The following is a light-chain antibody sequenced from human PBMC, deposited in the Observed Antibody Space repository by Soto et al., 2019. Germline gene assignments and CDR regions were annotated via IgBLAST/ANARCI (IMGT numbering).Light chain of an antibody. V-gene: IGKV3-20*01. CDR2: GAS. CDR3: QQYDSSPLT. Sequence: EIVLTQSPGTLSLSPGERATLSCRASQSVSSSFLAWYQQKPGQAPRLLIYGASSRATGIPARFSGSGSGTDFTLTISRLEPEDVAVYYCQQYDSSPLTFGGGTKVEIK. J-gene: IGKJ4*01. CDR1: QSVSSSF.